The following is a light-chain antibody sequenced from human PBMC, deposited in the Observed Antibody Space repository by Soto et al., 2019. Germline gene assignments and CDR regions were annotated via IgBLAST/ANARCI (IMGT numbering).Light chain of an antibody. Sequence: DIQMTQCQSSLSASVGDRVTITCRASQSISSYLNWYQQKPGKAPKLLIYAASSLQSGVPSRFSGSGSGTDFTLTISSLQPEDFATYYCQQSYSTPWTFGQGTKVEIK. CDR3: QQSYSTPWT. CDR2: AAS. CDR1: QSISSY. V-gene: IGKV1-39*01. J-gene: IGKJ1*01.